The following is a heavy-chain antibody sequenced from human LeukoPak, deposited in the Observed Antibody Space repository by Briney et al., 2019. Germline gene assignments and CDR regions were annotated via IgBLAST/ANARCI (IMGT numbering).Heavy chain of an antibody. CDR2: INPESGGT. CDR3: TSPLRYIDY. D-gene: IGHD3-9*01. J-gene: IGHJ4*02. CDR1: GYTFTSYD. V-gene: IGHV1-2*02. Sequence: RASVKVSCKASGYTFTSYDINWVRQAPGQGLEWMGWINPESGGTSYAQKFQGRVTMTRDTSIRTAYMELSGLKSDDTAVYYCTSPLRYIDYWGPGTPVTVSS.